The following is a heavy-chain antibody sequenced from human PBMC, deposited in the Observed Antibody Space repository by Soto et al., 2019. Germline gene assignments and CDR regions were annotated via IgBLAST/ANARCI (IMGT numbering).Heavy chain of an antibody. D-gene: IGHD2-15*01. CDR1: GGSISSSSYY. J-gene: IGHJ6*02. Sequence: PSETLSLTCTVSGGSISSSSYYWVWIRQPPGKGLEWIGDVYYSGTTHYNPSLKSRVTISVDTSKNQFSLKLSSVTAADTAVYYCARDVSGYCSGGSCYSPLLSKGMDVWGQGTTVTVSS. CDR3: ARDVSGYCSGGSCYSPLLSKGMDV. V-gene: IGHV4-39*07. CDR2: VYYSGTT.